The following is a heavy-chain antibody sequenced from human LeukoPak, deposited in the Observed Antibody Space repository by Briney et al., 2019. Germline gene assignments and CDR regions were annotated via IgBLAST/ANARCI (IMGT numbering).Heavy chain of an antibody. J-gene: IGHJ4*02. Sequence: PSETLSLTCAVSGASINGYYWSWIRQPPGEGLEWIGYIHHSGSTNYSPSLKSRVTMSVDKSKTQFSLKVTSVSAADTALYYCARLGDTSDYFYYLDYWGQGILVTVSS. CDR1: GASINGYY. V-gene: IGHV4-59*01. CDR3: ARLGDTSDYFYYLDY. D-gene: IGHD3-22*01. CDR2: IHHSGST.